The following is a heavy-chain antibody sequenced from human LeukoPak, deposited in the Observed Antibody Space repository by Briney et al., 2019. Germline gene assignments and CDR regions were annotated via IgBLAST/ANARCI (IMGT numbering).Heavy chain of an antibody. CDR3: ARGPQWRGDYYYMDV. Sequence: GASVKVSCKASGYSFTNFDINWVRQPTGQGLEWMGWMNPNSGNKGYAQKFQGRVTMTMNTSITTAYMELSSLRSEDTAVYYCARGPQWRGDYYYMDVWGRGTTVTVSS. V-gene: IGHV1-8*01. CDR1: GYSFTNFD. J-gene: IGHJ6*03. D-gene: IGHD6-19*01. CDR2: MNPNSGNK.